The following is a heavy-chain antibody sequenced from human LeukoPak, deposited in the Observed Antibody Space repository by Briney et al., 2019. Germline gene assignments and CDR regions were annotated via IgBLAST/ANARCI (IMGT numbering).Heavy chain of an antibody. V-gene: IGHV4-31*03. CDR3: ARGYSGYDYPDY. D-gene: IGHD5-12*01. CDR1: GGSISSGGYY. CDR2: IYYSGST. J-gene: IGHJ4*02. Sequence: SETLSLTCTVSGGSISSGGYYWSWIRQHPGKGLEWIGYIYYSGSTYYNPPLKSRVTISVDTSKNQFSLKLSSVTDADTAVYYCARGYSGYDYPDYWGQGTLVTVSS.